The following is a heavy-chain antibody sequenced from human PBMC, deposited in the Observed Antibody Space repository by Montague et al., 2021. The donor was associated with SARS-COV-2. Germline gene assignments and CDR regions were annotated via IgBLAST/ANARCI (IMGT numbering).Heavy chain of an antibody. CDR1: GGSISSSSYY. V-gene: IGHV4-39*07. CDR2: IYYSGSX. CDR3: AREGGWLSRGSYYFDY. D-gene: IGHD3-22*01. J-gene: IGHJ4*02. Sequence: SETLSLTCTVSGGSISSSSYYWGWIRQPPGKGLEWIGSIYYSGSXYYNPSLKSRVTISVDTSKNQFSLKLSSVTAADTAVYYCAREGGWLSRGSYYFDYWGQGTLVTVSS.